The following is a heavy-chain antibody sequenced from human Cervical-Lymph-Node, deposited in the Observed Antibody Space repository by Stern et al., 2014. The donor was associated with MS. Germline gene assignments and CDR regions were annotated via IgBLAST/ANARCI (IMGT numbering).Heavy chain of an antibody. D-gene: IGHD3-16*01. Sequence: VHLVESGAEVKKPGASVNVSCKASGYTFSSFAITWVRQAPGQGLEWMGTIPVYNGNTNYAQRVQDRVTMPTDTPTNTAYMEVRTLRSDDTALYYCARGWGDPRHWGQGTLVTVSS. J-gene: IGHJ4*02. CDR1: GYTFSSFA. CDR2: IPVYNGNT. V-gene: IGHV1-18*01. CDR3: ARGWGDPRH.